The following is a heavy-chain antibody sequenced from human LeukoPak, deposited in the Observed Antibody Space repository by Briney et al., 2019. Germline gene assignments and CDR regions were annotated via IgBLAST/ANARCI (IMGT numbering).Heavy chain of an antibody. CDR1: GGSISSHY. CDR3: ARGGSSGWYIP. J-gene: IGHJ5*02. CDR2: IYYSGST. V-gene: IGHV4-59*11. Sequence: PSETLSLTCTVSGGSISSHYWSWIRQSPGKGLEWIGYIYYSGSTNYNPSLKSRVTISVDTSKNQFSLKLSSVTAADTAVYYCARGGSSGWYIPWGQGTLVTVSS. D-gene: IGHD6-19*01.